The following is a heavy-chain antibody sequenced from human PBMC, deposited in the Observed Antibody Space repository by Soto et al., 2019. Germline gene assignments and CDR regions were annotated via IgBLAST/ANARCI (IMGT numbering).Heavy chain of an antibody. J-gene: IGHJ4*02. Sequence: QVQLQESGPGLVKPSQTLSLTCTVSGGSISSGGYYWSWIRQHPGKGLEWIGYIYYSGSTYYNPSLKSRVTISVDTSKNQFSLKLSSVTAADTDVYYCARNNWSVSAYYFDYWGQGTLVTVSS. CDR3: ARNNWSVSAYYFDY. CDR1: GGSISSGGYY. V-gene: IGHV4-31*03. D-gene: IGHD1-20*01. CDR2: IYYSGST.